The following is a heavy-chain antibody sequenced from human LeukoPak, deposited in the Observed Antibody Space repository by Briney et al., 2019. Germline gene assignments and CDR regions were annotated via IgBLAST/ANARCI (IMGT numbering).Heavy chain of an antibody. V-gene: IGHV5-51*01. D-gene: IGHD3-22*01. Sequence: GESLKISCKGSGYSFTSYWIGWVRQMPGKGLEWMGIIYPGDSDTRYSPSFQGQVTISADKSISTAYLQWSSLKASDTAMYYGARCPTPDGYDSSGYYYFDYWGQGTVVTVSS. J-gene: IGHJ4*02. CDR1: GYSFTSYW. CDR2: IYPGDSDT. CDR3: ARCPTPDGYDSSGYYYFDY.